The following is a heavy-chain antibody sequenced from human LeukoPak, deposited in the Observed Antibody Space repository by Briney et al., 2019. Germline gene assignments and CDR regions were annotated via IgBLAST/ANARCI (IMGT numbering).Heavy chain of an antibody. V-gene: IGHV1-69*05. CDR3: ARDDLPHSYSSSWYSFDY. J-gene: IGHJ4*02. CDR2: IIPIFGTA. CDR1: GGTFSSYA. D-gene: IGHD6-13*01. Sequence: SVKVSCKASGGTFSSYAISWVRQAPGQGLEWMGGIIPIFGTANYAQKFQGRVTITTDESTSTAYMELSSLRSEDTAVYYCARDDLPHSYSSSWYSFDYWGQGTLVTVSS.